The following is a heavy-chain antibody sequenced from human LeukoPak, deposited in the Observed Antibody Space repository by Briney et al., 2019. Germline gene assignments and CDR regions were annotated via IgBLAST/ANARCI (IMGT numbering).Heavy chain of an antibody. CDR1: GGSFSGYY. Sequence: SETLSLSCAGYGGSFSGYYWSWIPQPPGKGLEWIGEINHSGSTNYNPSLKSRVTISVDTSKNQFSLRLSSVTAADTAVYYCARVGDGSGSYSHWGQGTLVTVSS. V-gene: IGHV4-34*01. CDR2: INHSGST. D-gene: IGHD3-10*01. CDR3: ARVGDGSGSYSH. J-gene: IGHJ4*02.